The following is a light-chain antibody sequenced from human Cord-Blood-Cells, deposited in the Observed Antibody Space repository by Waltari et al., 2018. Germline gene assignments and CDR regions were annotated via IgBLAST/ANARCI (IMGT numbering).Light chain of an antibody. V-gene: IGKV3-15*01. J-gene: IGKJ1*01. Sequence: EIVMTQSPATLSVSPGERATLSCRAGQSVSSNLAWYQQKPGQAPRLLIYGASTRATCIPDGFSGSGSGREFTLTISSLQSEDFAVYYCQQYNNWPPWTFGQGTKVEIK. CDR1: QSVSSN. CDR3: QQYNNWPPWT. CDR2: GAS.